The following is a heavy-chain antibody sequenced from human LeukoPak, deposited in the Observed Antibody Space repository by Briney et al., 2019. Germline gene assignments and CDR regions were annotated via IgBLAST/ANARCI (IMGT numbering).Heavy chain of an antibody. D-gene: IGHD1-1*01. CDR2: IKQDGSEK. CDR1: GFTFSSYW. J-gene: IGHJ6*03. V-gene: IGHV3-7*01. CDR3: ARGTTNYYYYYYYMDV. Sequence: GGSLRLSCAASGFTFSSYWMSWVRQAPGKGLEWVANIKQDGSEKYYVDSVKGRFTISRDNAKKSLYLQMNSLRAEDTAVYYCARGTTNYYYYYYYMDVWGKGTTVTVSS.